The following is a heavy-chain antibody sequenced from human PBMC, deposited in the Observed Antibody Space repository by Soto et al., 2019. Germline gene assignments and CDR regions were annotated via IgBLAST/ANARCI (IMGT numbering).Heavy chain of an antibody. Sequence: SETLSLTCTVSGGSISNADYYWSWIRQHPGKGLEWIGYIYYSGSTYYNPSLKSRVTLSVDTSKNQFSLKLRSVTAADTAVYYCARGVVTANYFDYWGQGTLVTVSS. V-gene: IGHV4-31*03. CDR1: GGSISNADYY. J-gene: IGHJ4*02. CDR3: ARGVVTANYFDY. CDR2: IYYSGST. D-gene: IGHD2-15*01.